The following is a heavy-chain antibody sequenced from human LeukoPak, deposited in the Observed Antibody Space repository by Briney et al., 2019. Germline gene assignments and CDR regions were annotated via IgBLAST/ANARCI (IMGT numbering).Heavy chain of an antibody. V-gene: IGHV1-2*02. J-gene: IGHJ4*02. CDR1: GYTFTNYY. Sequence: ASVKVSCKASGYTFTNYYIHWVRQAPGQGLEWMGWMNPKSGGTNYAQKFEARVTMNRDTSISTAYMELSRLRFDDTAVYYCARSPDILTGEKFDYWGQGTLVTVSS. D-gene: IGHD3-9*01. CDR3: ARSPDILTGEKFDY. CDR2: MNPKSGGT.